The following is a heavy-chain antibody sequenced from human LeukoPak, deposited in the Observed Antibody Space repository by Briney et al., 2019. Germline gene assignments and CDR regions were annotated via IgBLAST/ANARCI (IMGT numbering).Heavy chain of an antibody. Sequence: PGGSLRLSCTVSGIRFNDYWMSWVRQAPGKGLEWVANIKEDGGEMYYVDSVKGRFIISRDNAKNSVYLQMNILRVEDTAVYYCASGMIEFDCWGQGTLVTVSS. D-gene: IGHD1-14*01. V-gene: IGHV3-7*01. CDR3: ASGMIEFDC. CDR2: IKEDGGEM. CDR1: GIRFNDYW. J-gene: IGHJ4*02.